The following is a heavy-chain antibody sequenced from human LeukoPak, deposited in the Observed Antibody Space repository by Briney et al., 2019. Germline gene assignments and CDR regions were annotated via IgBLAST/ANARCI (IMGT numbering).Heavy chain of an antibody. J-gene: IGHJ3*02. CDR3: ARPVLDAFDI. CDR1: GFTFSSYE. Sequence: GGSLRLSCAASGFTFSSYEMNWVRQAPGKGLEWVSYISSSGSTIYYADSVKGRFTISRDNAKNSLYLQMNSLRAEDTAVYYCARPVLDAFDIWGQGTMVTVSS. CDR2: ISSSGSTI. D-gene: IGHD1-1*01. V-gene: IGHV3-48*03.